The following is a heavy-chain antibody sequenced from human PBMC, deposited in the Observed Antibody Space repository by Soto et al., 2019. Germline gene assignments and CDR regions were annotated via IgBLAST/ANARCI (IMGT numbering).Heavy chain of an antibody. V-gene: IGHV1-18*01. Sequence: GASVKVSCKTSGFTFSTYGIRWVRQAPGQGLEWMGWISGYSGDTNYAQKLQDRVSMTIDMSTTTAYMELSSLTPDDTAVYYCAKNGQPPYYYYGLDVWG. J-gene: IGHJ6*02. D-gene: IGHD2-8*01. CDR1: GFTFSTYG. CDR2: ISGYSGDT. CDR3: AKNGQPPYYYYGLDV.